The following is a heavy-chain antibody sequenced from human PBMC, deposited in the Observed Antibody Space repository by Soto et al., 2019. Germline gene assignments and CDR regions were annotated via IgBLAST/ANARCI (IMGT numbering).Heavy chain of an antibody. CDR1: GGSFTNYF. J-gene: IGHJ4*02. Sequence: QVQRVQSGAEMKKPGSSVRVSCRSSGGSFTNYFIGWVRQAPGHGPEWMGGIIPMLGTPQYAQKFQDRVTITADTSTSTAFMYLRSLRFEDTAIYYCARQYSTAYFDYWGQGTLVTVSS. CDR3: ARQYSTAYFDY. V-gene: IGHV1-69*06. D-gene: IGHD2-21*01. CDR2: IIPMLGTP.